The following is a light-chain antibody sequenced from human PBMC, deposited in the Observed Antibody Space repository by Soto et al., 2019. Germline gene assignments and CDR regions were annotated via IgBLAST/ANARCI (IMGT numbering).Light chain of an antibody. V-gene: IGKV3-20*01. CDR1: QSVSSSY. Sequence: EIVLTQSPGTLSLSPGERATLSCMASQSVSSSYLAWYQQTPGQAPRLLVYDTSYRATGVPDRFSGSGSGTDFTLTISRLEPEDSAVYYCQQYDSSPWTFGQGTKVDIK. J-gene: IGKJ1*01. CDR3: QQYDSSPWT. CDR2: DTS.